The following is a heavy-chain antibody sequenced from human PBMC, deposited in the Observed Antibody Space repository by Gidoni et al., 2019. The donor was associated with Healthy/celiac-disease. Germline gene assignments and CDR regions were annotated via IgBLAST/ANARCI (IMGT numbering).Heavy chain of an antibody. Sequence: EVQLVESGGGLVQPGRSLRLSCAASGFTFDDYAMHWVRQAPGKGLEWVSGISWNSGSIGYADSVKGRFTISRDNAKNSLYLQMNSLRAEDTALYYCAKDIKREGVVVVAAFQHWGQGTLVTVSS. CDR1: GFTFDDYA. V-gene: IGHV3-9*01. J-gene: IGHJ1*01. D-gene: IGHD2-15*01. CDR3: AKDIKREGVVVVAAFQH. CDR2: ISWNSGSI.